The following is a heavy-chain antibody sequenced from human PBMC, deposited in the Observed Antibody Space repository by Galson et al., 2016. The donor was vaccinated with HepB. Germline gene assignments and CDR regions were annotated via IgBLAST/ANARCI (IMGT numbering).Heavy chain of an antibody. V-gene: IGHV4-4*02. D-gene: IGHD2-21*01. Sequence: ETLSLTCSVSGSSMTSSKWWSWLRQAPGKRIEWIGEVYHGGSTNYSPSFKSRVRISVDRSKNQLSLTLSSVTAADTAVYYCAGDGNWGGDCYLATWGLGILVTVSS. CDR3: AGDGNWGGDCYLAT. J-gene: IGHJ5*02. CDR1: GSSMTSSKW. CDR2: VYHGGST.